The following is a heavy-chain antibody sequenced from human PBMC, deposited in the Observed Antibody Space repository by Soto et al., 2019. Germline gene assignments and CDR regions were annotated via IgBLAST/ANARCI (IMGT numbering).Heavy chain of an antibody. CDR2: IRSSGSTI. CDR1: VFTFIDDY. V-gene: IGHV3-11*01. D-gene: IGHD7-27*01. CDR3: DSDWAEIDS. J-gene: IGHJ4*02. Sequence: VVSRILACSSSVFTFIDDYIGWIRQAPVNGLEWVGYIRSSGSTIYYADSLKGRFTISMYNAKNSLYLQMNSLRAEDTAVYYCDSDWAEIDSWGQGTMVTVSS.